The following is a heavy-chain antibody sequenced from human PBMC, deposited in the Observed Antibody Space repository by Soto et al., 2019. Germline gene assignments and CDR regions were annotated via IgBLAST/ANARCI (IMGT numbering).Heavy chain of an antibody. V-gene: IGHV4-31*03. CDR3: ARGSTYYYDSSGYSYWYFDL. CDR2: IYYSGST. J-gene: IGHJ2*01. D-gene: IGHD3-22*01. CDR1: GGSISSGGYY. Sequence: QVQLQESGPGLVKPSQTLSLTCTVSGGSISSGGYYWSWIRQHPGKGLEWIGYIYYSGSTYYNPSVRXRVTIPVDTSXXQXSPXLSSVTAADTAVYYCARGSTYYYDSSGYSYWYFDLWGRGTLVTVSS.